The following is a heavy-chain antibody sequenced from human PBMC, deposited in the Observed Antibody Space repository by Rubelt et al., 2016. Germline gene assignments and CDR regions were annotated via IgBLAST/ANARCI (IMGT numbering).Heavy chain of an antibody. D-gene: IGHD5-18*01. J-gene: IGHJ4*02. CDR2: MSSGSVTTI. CDR1: GFTFSSYG. V-gene: IGHV3-48*02. Sequence: EVQLLESGGGLIQPGGSLRLSCAASGFTFSSYGMNWVRQAPGKGLEWVSYMSSGSVTTINYADSVQGRFTISRDNAKNALYLQMNSLRDEDTGILYWVRSAGYGFFDYWGQGMLVTVSS. CDR3: VRSAGYGFFDY.